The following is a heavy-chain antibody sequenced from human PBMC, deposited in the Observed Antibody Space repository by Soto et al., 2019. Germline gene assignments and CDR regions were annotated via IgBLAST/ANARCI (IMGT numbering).Heavy chain of an antibody. D-gene: IGHD3-22*01. CDR1: GYSFAGFW. CDR2: IDPSDSQT. Sequence: GESLKISCKGSGYSFAGFWITWVRQKPGKGLEWMGRIDPSDSQTYYSPSFRGHVTISATKSITTVFLQWSSLRASDTAMYYCARQIYDSDTGPNFQYYFDSWGQGTPVTVSS. J-gene: IGHJ4*02. V-gene: IGHV5-10-1*01. CDR3: ARQIYDSDTGPNFQYYFDS.